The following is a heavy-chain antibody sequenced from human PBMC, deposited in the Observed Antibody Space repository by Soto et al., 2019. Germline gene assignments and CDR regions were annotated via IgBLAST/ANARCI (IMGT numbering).Heavy chain of an antibody. V-gene: IGHV4-31*03. D-gene: IGHD2-2*01. CDR2: IYYSGST. Sequence: SETLSLTCTVSGGSISSGGYYWSWIRQHPGKGLEWIGYIYYSGSTYYNPSLKSRVTISVDTSKNQFSLKLSSVTAADTAVYYCARDGRRYCSSTSCSSYFDYWGQGTLVTV. CDR3: ARDGRRYCSSTSCSSYFDY. CDR1: GGSISSGGYY. J-gene: IGHJ4*02.